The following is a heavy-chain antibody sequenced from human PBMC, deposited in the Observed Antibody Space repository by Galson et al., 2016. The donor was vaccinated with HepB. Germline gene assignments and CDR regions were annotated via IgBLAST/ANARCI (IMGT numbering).Heavy chain of an antibody. V-gene: IGHV5-10-1*01. CDR2: IYPDYSHT. Sequence: QSGAEVKEPGESLRISCQGSGYRLTDYWITWVRQLPGTGLQWRGRIYPDYSHTNYSPSFQGHVTISVDKSINTAYLQWSTLKASDTAIYYCARTLEYGSRNYYDYYAMDVWGPGTTVIVSS. D-gene: IGHD4-17*01. J-gene: IGHJ6*02. CDR1: GYRLTDYW. CDR3: ARTLEYGSRNYYDYYAMDV.